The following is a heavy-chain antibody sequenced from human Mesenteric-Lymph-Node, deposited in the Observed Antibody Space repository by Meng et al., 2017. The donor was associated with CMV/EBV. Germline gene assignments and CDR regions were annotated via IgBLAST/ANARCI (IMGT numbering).Heavy chain of an antibody. Sequence: GESLKISCAASGFTFSNYAMSWVRQAPGKGLEWVSSIRSSDNTYYADSVKGRFTISRDNTKNTLYLQMNSLRAEDTAVYYCAKGEYSSSWYYYYGMDVWGQGTTVTVSS. CDR1: GFTFSNYA. V-gene: IGHV3-23*01. CDR3: AKGEYSSSWYYYYGMDV. CDR2: IRSSDNT. J-gene: IGHJ6*02. D-gene: IGHD6-13*01.